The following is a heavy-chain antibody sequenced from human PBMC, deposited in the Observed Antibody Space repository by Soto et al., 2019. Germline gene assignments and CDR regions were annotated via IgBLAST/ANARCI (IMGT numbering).Heavy chain of an antibody. CDR3: ARVDRSGYPRKYSDY. J-gene: IGHJ4*02. V-gene: IGHV3-72*01. Sequence: EVQLVESGGGLVQPGGSLRLSCAASGFTFSDHYMDWVRQAPGKGLEWVGRTRNKANSYSTEYAASVKGRFTISRDDSKKSLYLQMNSLKTEETAVYYCARVDRSGYPRKYSDYWGQGTLVTVSS. CDR2: TRNKANSYST. CDR1: GFTFSDHY. D-gene: IGHD6-25*01.